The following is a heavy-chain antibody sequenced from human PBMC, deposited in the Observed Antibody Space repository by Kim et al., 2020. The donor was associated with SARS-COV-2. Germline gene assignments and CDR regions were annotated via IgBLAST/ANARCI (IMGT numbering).Heavy chain of an antibody. V-gene: IGHV4-38-2*02. Sequence: SETLSLTCTVSGYSISSGYYWGWIRQPPGKGLEWIGSIYHSGSTYYNPSLKSRVTISVDTSKNQFSLKLSSVTAADTAVYYCARARYTNVYYYDSSGYYFDYWGQGTLVTVSS. CDR1: GYSISSGYY. CDR3: ARARYTNVYYYDSSGYYFDY. J-gene: IGHJ4*02. D-gene: IGHD3-22*01. CDR2: IYHSGST.